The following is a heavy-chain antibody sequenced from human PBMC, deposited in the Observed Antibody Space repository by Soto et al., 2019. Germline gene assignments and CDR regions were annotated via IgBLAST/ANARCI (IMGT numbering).Heavy chain of an antibody. CDR1: GFTFSNYW. V-gene: IGHV3-74*01. D-gene: IGHD3-16*01. CDR3: VGEDFDY. Sequence: GPLRLSCTASGFTFSNYWMHWVRQAAGKVLEWVSRIKSDGTYTNYADSVKGRFTISRDNAKNTLSLQMHSLRAEDTAVYFCVGEDFDYWGQGTQVTVSS. CDR2: IKSDGTYT. J-gene: IGHJ4*02.